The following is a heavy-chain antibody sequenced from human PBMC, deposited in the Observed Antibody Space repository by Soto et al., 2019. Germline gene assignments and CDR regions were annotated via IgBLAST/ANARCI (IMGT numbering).Heavy chain of an antibody. D-gene: IGHD2-15*01. CDR1: GFTFSTFA. Sequence: GVSLRPPSQTSGFTFSTFALQGIRQAPGKGLEYVSAISSNGGSTYYADSVKGRFTISRGNSKNTLYLQMSSLRAEDTAVYYCVKGPFPDGCSGGSCYPDDDKYNWFDP. CDR3: VKGPFPDGCSGGSCYPDDDKYNWFDP. J-gene: IGHJ5*02. CDR2: ISSNGGST. V-gene: IGHV3-64D*08.